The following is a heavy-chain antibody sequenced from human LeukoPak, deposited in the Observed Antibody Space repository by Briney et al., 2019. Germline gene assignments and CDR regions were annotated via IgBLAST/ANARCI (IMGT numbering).Heavy chain of an antibody. J-gene: IGHJ4*02. CDR2: ISSSGGYI. CDR1: GFTFSSYE. V-gene: IGHV3-48*03. CDR3: VRNFGDGFDY. D-gene: IGHD4-17*01. Sequence: PGGSLRLSCAASGFTFSSYEMDWVRQAPGKGLEWVAHISSSGGYIDYADSVKGRITISRDNAKKSVDLQMNSLSAEDTSVYYCVRNFGDGFDYWGQGTMVIVSS.